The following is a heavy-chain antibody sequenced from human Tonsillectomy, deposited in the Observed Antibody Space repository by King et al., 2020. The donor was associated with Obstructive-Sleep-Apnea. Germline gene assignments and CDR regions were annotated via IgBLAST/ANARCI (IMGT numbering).Heavy chain of an antibody. Sequence: VQLVESGGGVVQPGRSLRLSCVASGFAFSNYGMHWVRQAPGRGLQWVAVISLDGNNKYYADSLKGRFTISRDNFKNTLYLQMNSLRVDDTAIYYCAKYVGYGAHGDWLDPWGQGTLVTVSS. D-gene: IGHD4-17*01. V-gene: IGHV3-30*18. CDR1: GFAFSNYG. J-gene: IGHJ5*02. CDR3: AKYVGYGAHGDWLDP. CDR2: ISLDGNNK.